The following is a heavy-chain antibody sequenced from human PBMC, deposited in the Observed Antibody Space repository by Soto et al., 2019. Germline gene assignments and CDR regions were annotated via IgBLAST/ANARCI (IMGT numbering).Heavy chain of an antibody. Sequence: SETLSLTCAVSGYSISSGYYWGWIRQPPGKGLEWIGSIYHSGSTYYNPSLKSRVTISVDTSKNQFSLKLSSVTAADTAVYYCARSIAVAGALSFDPWGQGTLVTVSS. CDR1: GYSISSGYY. CDR3: ARSIAVAGALSFDP. D-gene: IGHD6-19*01. CDR2: IYHSGST. J-gene: IGHJ5*02. V-gene: IGHV4-38-2*01.